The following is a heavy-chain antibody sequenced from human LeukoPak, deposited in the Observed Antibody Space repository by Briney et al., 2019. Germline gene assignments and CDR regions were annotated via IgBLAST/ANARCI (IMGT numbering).Heavy chain of an antibody. D-gene: IGHD3-10*01. V-gene: IGHV4-38-2*02. Sequence: SETLSLTCTVSGYSISSGYYWSWIRQPPGKGLEWIGEINHSGSTNYNPSLKSRVTISVDTSKNQFSLNLSSVTAADTAVYYCARVPPLYYYGSGSYPLYMDVWGKGTTVTISS. CDR2: INHSGST. CDR1: GYSISSGYY. J-gene: IGHJ6*03. CDR3: ARVPPLYYYGSGSYPLYMDV.